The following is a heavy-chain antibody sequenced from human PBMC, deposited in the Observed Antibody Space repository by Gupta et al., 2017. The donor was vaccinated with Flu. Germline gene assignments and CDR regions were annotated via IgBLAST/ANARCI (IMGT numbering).Heavy chain of an antibody. Sequence: QVQLQQWGAGLLKPSETLSPTCGVYGRSFSGYYWSWIRQPPGKGLEWIGDINQSGSTTYNPSLKSRVTISVDTSKNQFSLNLNSVTAADTAVYFCARGRRGMDVWGQGTTVTVSS. CDR2: INQSGST. CDR1: GRSFSGYY. CDR3: ARGRRGMDV. J-gene: IGHJ6*02. V-gene: IGHV4-34*01.